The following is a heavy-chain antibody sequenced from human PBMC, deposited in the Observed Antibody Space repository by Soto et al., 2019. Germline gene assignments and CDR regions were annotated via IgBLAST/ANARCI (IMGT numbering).Heavy chain of an antibody. CDR1: GFTFMGYW. CDR2: LNPNGTFT. Sequence: EVQLVESGGGLVQPGGSLRLSCAGSGFTFMGYWMHWVRQAPGKGPVWVSRLNPNGTFTTNADSWKGRFTISRDNAKNTVYLQMNSLRADDTAVYYCARGGTSTTYWRIFYNWGPATLVTVSS. J-gene: IGHJ4*02. V-gene: IGHV3-74*01. CDR3: ARGGTSTTYWRIFYN. D-gene: IGHD2-2*01.